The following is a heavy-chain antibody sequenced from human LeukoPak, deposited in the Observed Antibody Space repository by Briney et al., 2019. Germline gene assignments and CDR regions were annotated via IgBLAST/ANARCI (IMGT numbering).Heavy chain of an antibody. CDR2: IIPIFGTA. Sequence: SVKVSCKASGGTFSSYAISWVRQAPGQGLEWMGGIIPIFGTANYAQKFQGRVTITADESTSTAYMELSSLRSEDTAVYYCARSPSGYYTGYFDYWGQGTLVTVSS. CDR1: GGTFSSYA. J-gene: IGHJ4*02. V-gene: IGHV1-69*13. D-gene: IGHD3-22*01. CDR3: ARSPSGYYTGYFDY.